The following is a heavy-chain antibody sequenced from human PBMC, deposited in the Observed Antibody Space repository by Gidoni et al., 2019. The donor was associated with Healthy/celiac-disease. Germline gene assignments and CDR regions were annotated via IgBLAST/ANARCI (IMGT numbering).Heavy chain of an antibody. V-gene: IGHV3-23*01. CDR2: MSGSGGST. Sequence: WFSAMSGSGGSTYYADSVKARFTISRDNSKNTLYLQMNSLRAEDTAVYYCAKVGDGYNYQDAFNIWGQGTMVTVSS. CDR3: AKVGDGYNYQDAFNI. D-gene: IGHD5-12*01. J-gene: IGHJ3*02.